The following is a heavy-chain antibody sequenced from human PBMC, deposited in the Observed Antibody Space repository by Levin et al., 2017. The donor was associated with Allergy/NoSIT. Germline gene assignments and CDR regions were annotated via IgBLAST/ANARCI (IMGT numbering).Heavy chain of an antibody. V-gene: IGHV4-31*02. CDR3: ARARGTHPENWFDP. J-gene: IGHJ5*02. CDR2: IYYSGST. CDR1: GGSIRSGGYY. D-gene: IGHD1-14*01. Sequence: SSQTLSLTCTVSGGSIRSGGYYWSWIRQHPGKGLEWIGYIYYSGSTYYNPSLKSRVTISVDTSKNQFSLKLSSVTAADTAVYYCARARGTHPENWFDPWGQGTLVTVSS.